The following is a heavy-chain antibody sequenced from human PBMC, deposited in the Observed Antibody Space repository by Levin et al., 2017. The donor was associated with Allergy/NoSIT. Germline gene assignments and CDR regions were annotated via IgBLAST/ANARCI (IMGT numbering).Heavy chain of an antibody. Sequence: ASVKVSCKVSGYTLTELSMHWVRQAPGKGLEWMGGFDPEDGETIYAQKFQGRVTMTEDTSTDTAYMELSSLRSEDTAVYYCATLTMIVGGFDPWGQGTLVTVSS. V-gene: IGHV1-24*01. CDR1: GYTLTELS. D-gene: IGHD3-22*01. CDR2: FDPEDGET. J-gene: IGHJ5*02. CDR3: ATLTMIVGGFDP.